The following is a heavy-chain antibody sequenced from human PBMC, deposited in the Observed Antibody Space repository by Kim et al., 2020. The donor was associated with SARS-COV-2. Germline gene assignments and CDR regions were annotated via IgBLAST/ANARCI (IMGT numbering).Heavy chain of an antibody. V-gene: IGHV3-7*01. J-gene: IGHJ6*02. CDR3: ARGRYSSSWSVWVELYYYGMDV. CDR1: GFTFSSYW. D-gene: IGHD6-13*01. CDR2: IKQDGSEK. Sequence: GGSLRLSCAASGFTFSSYWMSWVRQAPGKGLEWVANIKQDGSEKYYVDSVKGRFTISRDNAKNSLYLQMNSLRAEDTAVYYCARGRYSSSWSVWVELYYYGMDVWGQGTTVTVSS.